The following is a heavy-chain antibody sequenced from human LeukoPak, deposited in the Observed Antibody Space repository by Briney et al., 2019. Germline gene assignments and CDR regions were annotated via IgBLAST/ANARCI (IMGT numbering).Heavy chain of an antibody. J-gene: IGHJ4*02. CDR3: AGIAARPLPDY. D-gene: IGHD6-6*01. CDR2: IWNDGSLK. CDR1: GFTFSTYG. Sequence: GGSLRLSCAASGFTFSTYGMHWVRQAPGKGLEWVAFIWNDGSLKYYADSVEGRFTVSRDNSKNTLYLQMNSLRAEDTAVYYCAGIAARPLPDYWGQGTLVTVSS. V-gene: IGHV3-30*02.